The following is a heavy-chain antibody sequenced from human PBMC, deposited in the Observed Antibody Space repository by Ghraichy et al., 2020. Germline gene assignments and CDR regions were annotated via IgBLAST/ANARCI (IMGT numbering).Heavy chain of an antibody. CDR2: IYYSGST. J-gene: IGHJ4*02. V-gene: IGHV4-39*01. Sequence: SETLSLTCTVSGGSISSSSYYWGWIRQPPGKGLEWIGSIYYSGSTYYNPSLKSRVTISVDTSKNQFSLKLSSVTAADTAVYYCARLYRGDPQKFDYWGQGTLVTVSS. CDR3: ARLYRGDPQKFDY. CDR1: GGSISSSSYY. D-gene: IGHD3-10*01.